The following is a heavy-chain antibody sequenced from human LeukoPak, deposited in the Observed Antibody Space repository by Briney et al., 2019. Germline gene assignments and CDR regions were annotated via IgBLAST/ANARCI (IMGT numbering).Heavy chain of an antibody. CDR2: IYYSGST. J-gene: IGHJ3*02. CDR3: ARDWGIAAAEGAFDI. V-gene: IGHV4-39*07. D-gene: IGHD6-13*01. CDR1: GGSISSSSYY. Sequence: SETLSLTCTVSGGSISSSSYYWGWIRQPPGKGLEWIGSIYYSGSTNYNPSLKSRVTISVDTSKNQFSLKLSSVTAADTAVYYCARDWGIAAAEGAFDIWGQGTMVTVSS.